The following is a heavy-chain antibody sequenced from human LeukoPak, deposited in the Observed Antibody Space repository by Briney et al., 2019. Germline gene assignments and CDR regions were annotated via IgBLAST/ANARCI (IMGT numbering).Heavy chain of an antibody. J-gene: IGHJ4*02. D-gene: IGHD2-15*01. CDR2: INPSGGNT. Sequence: GASVKVSCKASGYIFTSYFMHWVRQAPGQGLEWMGIINPSGGNTNYAQKFQGRVTITADKFTSTAYMELSSLRSEDTAVYYCARVYCSGGSCYSSRGHFDYWGQGTLVTVSS. V-gene: IGHV1-46*01. CDR3: ARVYCSGGSCYSSRGHFDY. CDR1: GYIFTSYF.